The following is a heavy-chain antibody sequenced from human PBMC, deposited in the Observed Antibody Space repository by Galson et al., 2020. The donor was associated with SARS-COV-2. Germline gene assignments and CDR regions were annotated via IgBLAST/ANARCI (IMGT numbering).Heavy chain of an antibody. CDR2: IKSKTDGGTT. Sequence: GGSLRLSCAASGFTFSNAWMSWVRQAPGKGLEWVGRIKSKTDGGTTDYAAPVKGRFTISRDDSKNTLYLQMNSLKTEDTAVYYCTTDLAVDLYVSADYWGHGTLVTVSS. CDR1: GFTFSNAW. J-gene: IGHJ4*01. CDR3: TTDLAVDLYVSADY. D-gene: IGHD2-8*01. V-gene: IGHV3-15*01.